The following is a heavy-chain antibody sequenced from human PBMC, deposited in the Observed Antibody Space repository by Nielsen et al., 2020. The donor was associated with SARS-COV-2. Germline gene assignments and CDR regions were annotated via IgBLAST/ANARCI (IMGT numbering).Heavy chain of an antibody. V-gene: IGHV3-13*04. CDR3: ARVPPVVRYFERGWYFDL. J-gene: IGHJ2*01. D-gene: IGHD3-9*01. Sequence: GESLKISCAASGFTFSSYDMHWVRQATGKGLERVSAIGTAGDTYYPGSVKGRFTISRENAKNSLYLQMNSLRAGDTAVYYCARVPPVVRYFERGWYFDLWGRGTLVTVSS. CDR2: IGTAGDT. CDR1: GFTFSSYD.